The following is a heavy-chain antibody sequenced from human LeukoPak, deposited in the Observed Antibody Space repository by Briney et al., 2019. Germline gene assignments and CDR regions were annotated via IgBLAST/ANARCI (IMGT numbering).Heavy chain of an antibody. D-gene: IGHD3-22*01. J-gene: IGHJ4*02. CDR1: GFTFSDYY. CDR3: ARGPPLATMIVVY. CDR2: IGSSGSTI. V-gene: IGHV3-11*01. Sequence: GGSLRLSCAASGFTFSDYYMSWIRQAPGEGLEWVSYIGSSGSTIYYADSVKGRFTISRDNAKNSLYLQMNSLRAEDTAVYYCARGPPLATMIVVYWGQGTLVTVSS.